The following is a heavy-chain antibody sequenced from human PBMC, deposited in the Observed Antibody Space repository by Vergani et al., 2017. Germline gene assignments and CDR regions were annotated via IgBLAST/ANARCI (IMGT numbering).Heavy chain of an antibody. CDR1: GFTFAASA. V-gene: IGHV3-21*01. D-gene: IGHD6-13*01. Sequence: EVQLVESGGGLVKPGGSLRLSCAASGFTFAASAMVWVRQAPGKGLEWVSSITSSRDSVYYADSVKGRFIISRDNGDNSLYLQMNSLRAEDTALYYCATLPLQTQQQVTSWGQGTLVTVSS. J-gene: IGHJ5*02. CDR2: ITSSRDSV. CDR3: ATLPLQTQQQVTS.